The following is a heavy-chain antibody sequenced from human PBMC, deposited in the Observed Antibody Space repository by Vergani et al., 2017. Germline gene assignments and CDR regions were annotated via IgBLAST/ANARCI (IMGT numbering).Heavy chain of an antibody. J-gene: IGHJ3*02. CDR3: ASTPRYSYGEDAFDI. Sequence: EVQLVESGGGLIQPGGSLRLSCAASGFTVSSNYMSWVRQAPGKGLEWVSAISGSGGSTYYADSVKGRFTISRDNSKNTLYLQMNSLRAEDTAVYYCASTPRYSYGEDAFDIWGQGTMVTVSS. V-gene: IGHV3-23*04. CDR2: ISGSGGST. CDR1: GFTVSSNY. D-gene: IGHD5-18*01.